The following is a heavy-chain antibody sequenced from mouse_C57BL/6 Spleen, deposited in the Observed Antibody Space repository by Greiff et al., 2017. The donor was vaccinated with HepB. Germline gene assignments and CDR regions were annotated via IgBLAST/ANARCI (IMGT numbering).Heavy chain of an antibody. CDR1: GYSITSGYY. D-gene: IGHD2-4*01. J-gene: IGHJ4*01. V-gene: IGHV3-6*01. CDR3: AREGIYYDYVMDY. Sequence: VQLKQSGPGLVKPSQSLSLTCSVTGYSITSGYYWNWIRHFPGNKLEWMGYISYDGSNNYNPSLKNRISITRDTSKNQFFLKLNSVTTEDTATYYCAREGIYYDYVMDYWGQGTSVTVSS. CDR2: ISYDGSN.